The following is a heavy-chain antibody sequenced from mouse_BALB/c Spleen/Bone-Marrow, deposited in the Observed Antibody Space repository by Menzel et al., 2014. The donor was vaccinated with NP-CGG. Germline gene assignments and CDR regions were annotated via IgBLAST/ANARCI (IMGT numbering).Heavy chain of an antibody. V-gene: IGHV1-26*01. J-gene: IGHJ1*01. Sequence: GYTFTDYYMKWVKQSHGESLEWIGDINPINGDTFYNQKFKGKATLTVDKSSSTAYMQLDSLTSEDSAVYYCAMGVRLYWYFDVWGAGTTVTVSS. D-gene: IGHD2-14*01. CDR3: AMGVRLYWYFDV. CDR2: INPINGDT. CDR1: GYTFTDYY.